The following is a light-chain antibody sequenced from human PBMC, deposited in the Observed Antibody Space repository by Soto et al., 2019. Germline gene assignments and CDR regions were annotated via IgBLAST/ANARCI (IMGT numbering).Light chain of an antibody. V-gene: IGKV3-20*01. CDR3: HYYGGRRRYT. J-gene: IGKJ2*01. CDR1: QSVSSTY. Sequence: EIVLTQSPATLSLSPGERATLSCRASQSVSSTYLAWYQQKPGQAPRLLIYGASNRATGIPDRFMGSGCGTDFTLTISRMELEDFSVYYCHYYGGRRRYTFGQGTKLEIK. CDR2: GAS.